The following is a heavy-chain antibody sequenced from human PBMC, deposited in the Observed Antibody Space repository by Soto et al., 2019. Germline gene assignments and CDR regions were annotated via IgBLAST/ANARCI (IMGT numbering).Heavy chain of an antibody. Sequence: ASVKVSCKASGGTFSSYAISWVRQAPGQGLEWMGGIIPIFGTANYAQKFQGRVTITADESTSTAYMELSSLRSEDTAVYYCARGRGSSSVPYYYYYGMDVWGQGTTVTVSS. V-gene: IGHV1-69*13. CDR1: GGTFSSYA. J-gene: IGHJ6*02. CDR3: ARGRGSSSVPYYYYYGMDV. D-gene: IGHD6-13*01. CDR2: IIPIFGTA.